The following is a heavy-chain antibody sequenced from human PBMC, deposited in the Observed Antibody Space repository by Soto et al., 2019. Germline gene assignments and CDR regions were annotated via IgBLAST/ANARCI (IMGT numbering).Heavy chain of an antibody. D-gene: IGHD1-26*01. CDR3: ARGSPVGGSSGFDY. J-gene: IGHJ4*02. Sequence: QVQLVESGGGVVQPGRSLRLSCAASGFTFSSYAMHWVRQAPGKGLEWVAVISYDGSNKYYADSVKGRFTISRDNSKNTLDLQMNSLRAEDTAVYYCARGSPVGGSSGFDYWGQGTLGTVSS. CDR1: GFTFSSYA. V-gene: IGHV3-30-3*01. CDR2: ISYDGSNK.